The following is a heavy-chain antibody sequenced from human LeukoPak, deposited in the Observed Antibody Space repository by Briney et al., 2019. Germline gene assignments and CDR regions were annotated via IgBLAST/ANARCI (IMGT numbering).Heavy chain of an antibody. CDR3: ARETKGI. CDR1: GFSFSNFA. Sequence: GGSLRLSCAASGFSFSNFAVHWVRQAPGKGLEWVAVISFGESKEYYTDSVKGRFTISRDNSKNTLYLQMNSLRAEDTAVYYCARETKGIWGQGTLVTVSS. V-gene: IGHV3-30-3*01. CDR2: ISFGESKE. J-gene: IGHJ4*02.